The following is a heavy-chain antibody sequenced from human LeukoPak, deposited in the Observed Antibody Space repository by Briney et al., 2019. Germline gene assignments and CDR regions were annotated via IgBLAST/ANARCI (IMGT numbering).Heavy chain of an antibody. CDR3: ARDTYYDSSGFDY. D-gene: IGHD3-22*01. CDR1: GYSISSGYY. V-gene: IGHV4-38-2*02. Sequence: SSETLSLTCTVSGYSISSGYYWGWIRQPPGKGLEWIGSIYHSGSTYYNPSLKSRVTISVDTSKNQFSLKLSPVTAADTAVYYCARDTYYDSSGFDYWGQGTLVTVSS. CDR2: IYHSGST. J-gene: IGHJ4*02.